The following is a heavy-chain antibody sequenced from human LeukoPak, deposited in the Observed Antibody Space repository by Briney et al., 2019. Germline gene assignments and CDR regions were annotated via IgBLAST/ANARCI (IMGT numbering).Heavy chain of an antibody. D-gene: IGHD2-15*01. J-gene: IGHJ4*02. CDR1: GFTFSHYT. Sequence: GGSLTLSCAASGFTFSHYTMNWVRQAPGKGLEWVSSVSSRSSNIYYADSVKGRFTISRDNAGSSLYLQMNSLRADDTAVYYCAGGGVGGRDVYFDFWGQGTLTTVSS. CDR3: AGGGVGGRDVYFDF. V-gene: IGHV3-21*06. CDR2: VSSRSSNI.